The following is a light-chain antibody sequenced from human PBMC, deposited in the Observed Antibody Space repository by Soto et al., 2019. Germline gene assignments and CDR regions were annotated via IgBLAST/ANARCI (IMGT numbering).Light chain of an antibody. Sequence: DIQMTQSPSTLSASVGDRVTITCRASQSISSWLAWYQQKPGKAPNLLIYKASSLQSGVPSRFSGSGSGTEFTLTISSLQPDDFATYYCQQYNSYSSLAFGQGTKVEIK. V-gene: IGKV1-5*03. J-gene: IGKJ1*01. CDR1: QSISSW. CDR3: QQYNSYSSLA. CDR2: KAS.